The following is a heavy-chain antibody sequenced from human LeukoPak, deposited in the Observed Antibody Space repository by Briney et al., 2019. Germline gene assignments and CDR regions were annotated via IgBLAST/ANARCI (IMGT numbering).Heavy chain of an antibody. CDR2: MSPDSGGT. V-gene: IGHV1-2*02. D-gene: IGHD6-13*01. CDR1: GYTFTAYN. Sequence: ASVKVSCKASGYTFTAYNMHWVRQAPGQGPEWVGWMSPDSGGTNYAQKFQGRVTMTRDTSITTAYMELTRLTSDDTAVYYCIRDLYTAAASPDYWGQGTLVTVSS. J-gene: IGHJ4*02. CDR3: IRDLYTAAASPDY.